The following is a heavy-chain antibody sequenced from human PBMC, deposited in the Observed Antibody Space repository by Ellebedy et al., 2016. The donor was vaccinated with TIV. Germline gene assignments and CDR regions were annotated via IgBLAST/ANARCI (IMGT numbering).Heavy chain of an antibody. CDR1: GGSISSYY. J-gene: IGHJ6*02. D-gene: IGHD3-10*01. V-gene: IGHV4-59*01. Sequence: MPSETLSLTCTVSGGSISSYYWSWIRQPPGKGLEWIGYIYYSGSTNYNPSLKSRVTISVDTSKNQFSLKLSSVTAADTAVYYCARDYNGMDVWGQGTTVTVSS. CDR3: ARDYNGMDV. CDR2: IYYSGST.